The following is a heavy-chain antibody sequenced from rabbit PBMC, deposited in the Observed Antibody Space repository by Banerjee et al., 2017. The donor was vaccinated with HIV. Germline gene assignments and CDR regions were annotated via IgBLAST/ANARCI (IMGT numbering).Heavy chain of an antibody. CDR3: ARGSSYYSYYYVMDL. V-gene: IGHV1S45*01. CDR2: INSNTGNT. J-gene: IGHJ6*01. D-gene: IGHD8-1*01. CDR1: GFDFSSGYY. Sequence: QEQLEESGGDLVKPEGSLTLTCTASGFDFSSGYYMCWVRQAPGKGLEWIACINSNTGNTVYASWAKGPFTISKTSSTTVTLQMTSLTAADTATYFCARGSSYYSYYYVMDLWGQGTLVTVS.